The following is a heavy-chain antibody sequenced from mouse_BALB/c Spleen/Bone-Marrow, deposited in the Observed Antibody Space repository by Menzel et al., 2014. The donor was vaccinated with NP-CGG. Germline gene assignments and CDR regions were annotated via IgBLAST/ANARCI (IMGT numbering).Heavy chain of an antibody. CDR1: RFDFSRYW. V-gene: IGHV4-1*02. Sequence: DVQLQESGGGLVQPGGSLKLSCAASRFDFSRYWMSWVRQAPGKGLEWIGEINPDSSTINYTPSLEDKFIISRDNAKNMLYLQMSKVRSEDTALYYCARPGDYDAMDYWGQGTSVTVSS. CDR2: INPDSSTI. CDR3: ARPGDYDAMDY. J-gene: IGHJ4*01.